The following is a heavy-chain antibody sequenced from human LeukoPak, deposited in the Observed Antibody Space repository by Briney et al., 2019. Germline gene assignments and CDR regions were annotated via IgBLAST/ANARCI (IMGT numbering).Heavy chain of an antibody. Sequence: GGSLRLSCAVSGFTFSSYWMHWVRQAPGKGLVWVSRIDRDGSRINYADSVKGRLTISRDNGKNTLFLQMNSLRAEDAAVYYCVRGNDYGGPHYWGQGTLVTVSS. CDR1: GFTFSSYW. V-gene: IGHV3-74*01. CDR3: VRGNDYGGPHY. J-gene: IGHJ4*02. D-gene: IGHD4-23*01. CDR2: IDRDGSRI.